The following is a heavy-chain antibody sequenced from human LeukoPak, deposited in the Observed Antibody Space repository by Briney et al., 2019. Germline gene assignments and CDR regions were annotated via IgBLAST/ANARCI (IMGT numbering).Heavy chain of an antibody. CDR2: ISGSGGST. Sequence: GGSLGLSCAASGFTFSSYAMSWVRHAPGKGLEWVSAISGSGGSTYYADSVKGRFTISRDNAKKSVYLQMNSLRAEDTAVYYCAIGGSTGTGFDYWGQGTLVTVSS. V-gene: IGHV3-23*01. CDR3: AIGGSTGTGFDY. J-gene: IGHJ4*02. D-gene: IGHD3-16*01. CDR1: GFTFSSYA.